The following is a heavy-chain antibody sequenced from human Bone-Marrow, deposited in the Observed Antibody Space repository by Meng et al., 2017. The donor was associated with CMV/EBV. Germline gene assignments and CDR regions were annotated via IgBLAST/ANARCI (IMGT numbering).Heavy chain of an antibody. CDR1: GVSISSNHW. CDR2: IYHSGST. Sequence: VSGVSISSNHWWTWVRQPPGKGLEWIGEIYHSGSTNYNPSLESRVTMSVAKSKNQFSLNLSSVTAADTAVYYCARGDYYDGSGYNLSWGQGTLVTVSS. D-gene: IGHD3-22*01. V-gene: IGHV4-4*02. CDR3: ARGDYYDGSGYNLS. J-gene: IGHJ4*02.